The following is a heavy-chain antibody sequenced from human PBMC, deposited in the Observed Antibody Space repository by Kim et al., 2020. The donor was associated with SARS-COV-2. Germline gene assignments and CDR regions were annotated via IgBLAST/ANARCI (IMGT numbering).Heavy chain of an antibody. CDR3: ARDPGYCSGGSCYGGAFDI. D-gene: IGHD2-15*01. V-gene: IGHV3-33*08. Sequence: GGSLRLSCAASGFTFSSYGMHWVRQAPGKGLEWVAVIRYDGSNKYYADSVKGRFTISRDNSKNTLYLQMNSLRAEDTAVYYCARDPGYCSGGSCYGGAFDIWGQGTMVTVSS. CDR2: IRYDGSNK. CDR1: GFTFSSYG. J-gene: IGHJ3*02.